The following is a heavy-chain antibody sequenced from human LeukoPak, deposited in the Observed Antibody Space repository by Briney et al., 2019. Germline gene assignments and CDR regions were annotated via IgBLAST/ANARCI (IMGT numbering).Heavy chain of an antibody. CDR3: AKEMSGTRYCSSTSCARNYYMDV. CDR1: GGSISSSKYY. Sequence: SETLSLTCTVSGGSISSSKYYWGWIRQPPGKGLEWIGSIYNSGSAYYNPSLKSRVTISVDTSKNQFSLKLSSVTAADTAVYYCAKEMSGTRYCSSTSCARNYYMDVWGKGTTVTVSS. J-gene: IGHJ6*03. CDR2: IYNSGSA. D-gene: IGHD2-2*01. V-gene: IGHV4-39*07.